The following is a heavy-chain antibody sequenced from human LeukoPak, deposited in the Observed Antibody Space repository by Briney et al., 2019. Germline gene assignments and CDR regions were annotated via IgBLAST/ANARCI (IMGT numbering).Heavy chain of an antibody. CDR2: INHSGST. CDR3: ARGSRDRRPFDY. D-gene: IGHD3-22*01. Sequence: SETLSLTCVVYGGSFSGYYWSWIRQPPGKGLEWIGEINHSGSTNYNPSLKSRVTISVDTSKNQFSLKLSSVTAADTAVYYCARGSRDRRPFDYWGQGTLVTVSS. V-gene: IGHV4-34*01. CDR1: GGSFSGYY. J-gene: IGHJ4*02.